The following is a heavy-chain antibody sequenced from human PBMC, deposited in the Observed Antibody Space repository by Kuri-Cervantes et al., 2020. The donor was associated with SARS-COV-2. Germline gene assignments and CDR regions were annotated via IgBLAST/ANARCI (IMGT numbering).Heavy chain of an antibody. J-gene: IGHJ6*03. CDR1: GYTFTSYG. Sequence: ASVKVSCKASGYTFTSYGISWVRQATGQGLEWMGWMNPNSGNTGYAQKFQGRVTITRNTSISTAYMELSSLRSEDTAVYYCARAGLGLRSIPYYYYYMDVWGKGTTVTVSS. CDR2: MNPNSGNT. V-gene: IGHV1-8*03. D-gene: IGHD3-16*01. CDR3: ARAGLGLRSIPYYYYYMDV.